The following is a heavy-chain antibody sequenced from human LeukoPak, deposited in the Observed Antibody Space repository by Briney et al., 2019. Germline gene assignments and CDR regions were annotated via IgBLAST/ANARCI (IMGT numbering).Heavy chain of an antibody. CDR3: AREIIGGASFLDS. Sequence: GGSLRLSCVASGFIVSSNYMSWVRQAPGKGLEWVSVIQSGGITDHADSVKGRFTISRDNAKSSLFLQMNSLRADDTAVYFCAREIIGGASFLDSWGQGTLVTVSS. CDR2: IQSGGIT. D-gene: IGHD1-26*01. V-gene: IGHV3-53*01. CDR1: GFIVSSNY. J-gene: IGHJ4*02.